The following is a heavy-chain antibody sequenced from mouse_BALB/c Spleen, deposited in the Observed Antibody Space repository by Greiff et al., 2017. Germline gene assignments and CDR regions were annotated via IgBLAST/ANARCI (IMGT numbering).Heavy chain of an antibody. J-gene: IGHJ3*01. CDR3: ARFMITPFAY. CDR1: GFTFSSYA. CDR2: ISSGGSYT. Sequence: EVMLVESGGGLVKPGGSLKLSCAASGFTFSSYAMAWVRQTPEKRLEWVATISSGGSYTYYPDSVKGRFTISRDNAKNTLYLQMSSLRSEDTAMYYCARFMITPFAYWGQGTLVTVSA. V-gene: IGHV5-9-1*01. D-gene: IGHD2-4*01.